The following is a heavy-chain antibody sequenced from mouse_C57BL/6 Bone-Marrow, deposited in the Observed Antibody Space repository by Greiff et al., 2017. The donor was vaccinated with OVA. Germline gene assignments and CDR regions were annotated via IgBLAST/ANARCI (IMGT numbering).Heavy chain of an antibody. CDR3: ARGGYYGSSAWFAY. Sequence: QVQLQQSGAELARPGASVKLSCKASGYTFTSYGISWVKQRTGQGLEWIGEIYPRSGNTYYNEKFKGKATLTADKSSSTAYMELRSLTSEDSAVYFGARGGYYGSSAWFAYWGQGTLVTVSA. J-gene: IGHJ3*01. D-gene: IGHD1-1*01. CDR2: IYPRSGNT. CDR1: GYTFTSYG. V-gene: IGHV1-81*01.